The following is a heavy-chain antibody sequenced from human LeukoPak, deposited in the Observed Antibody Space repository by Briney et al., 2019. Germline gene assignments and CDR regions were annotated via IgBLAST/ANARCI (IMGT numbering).Heavy chain of an antibody. J-gene: IGHJ6*03. Sequence: KPSETLSLTCTVSNGSISSSSYYWGWIRQPPGKGLEWLGSSYYSGSTYYNPSLKSRVAISVDTSKNQFSLKLSSVTAADTAVYYCARHTVYSSSSPLVHYCYMDVWGKGATVTVSS. CDR2: SYYSGST. V-gene: IGHV4-39*01. D-gene: IGHD6-6*01. CDR3: ARHTVYSSSSPLVHYCYMDV. CDR1: NGSISSSSYY.